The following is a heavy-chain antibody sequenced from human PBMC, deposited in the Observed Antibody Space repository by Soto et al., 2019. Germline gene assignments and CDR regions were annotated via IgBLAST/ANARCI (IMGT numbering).Heavy chain of an antibody. CDR1: GGSIRSSSYY. CDR2: IYYSGST. Sequence: SETLSLTCTVSGGSIRSSSYYWGWIRQPPGKGLEWIGSIYYSGSTYYNPSLKSRVTISVDTSKNQFSLKLSSVTAADTAVYYCARPGYCSGGSCYYFDYWGQGTLVTVSS. V-gene: IGHV4-39*01. CDR3: ARPGYCSGGSCYYFDY. D-gene: IGHD2-15*01. J-gene: IGHJ4*02.